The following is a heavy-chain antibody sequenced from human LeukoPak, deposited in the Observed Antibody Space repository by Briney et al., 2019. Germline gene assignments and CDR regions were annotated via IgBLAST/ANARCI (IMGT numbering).Heavy chain of an antibody. J-gene: IGHJ4*02. CDR2: IIPILGIA. CDR3: ARDGASYGYHY. D-gene: IGHD5-18*01. CDR1: GGTFSSYA. Sequence: GASVKVSCKASGGTFSSYAISWVRQAPGQGLEWMGRIIPILGIANYAQKFQGRVTTTADKSTSTAYMELSSLRSEDTAVYYCARDGASYGYHYWGQGTLVTVSS. V-gene: IGHV1-69*04.